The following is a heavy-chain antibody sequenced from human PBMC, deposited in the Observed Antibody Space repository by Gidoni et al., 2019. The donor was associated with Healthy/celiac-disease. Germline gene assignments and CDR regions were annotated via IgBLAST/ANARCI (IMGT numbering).Heavy chain of an antibody. J-gene: IGHJ5*02. D-gene: IGHD3-10*01. CDR3: ARGLLWFGEGVWFDP. CDR2: INHSGST. V-gene: IGHV4-34*01. CDR1: GWSFSGYD. Sequence: QVQLQQWGAGLLKPSENLSLTCAVYGWSFSGYDWSWIRQPPGKGLEWIGEINHSGSTNYNPSLKSRVTISVDTSKNQFSLKLSSVTAADTAVYYCARGLLWFGEGVWFDPWGQGTLVTVSS.